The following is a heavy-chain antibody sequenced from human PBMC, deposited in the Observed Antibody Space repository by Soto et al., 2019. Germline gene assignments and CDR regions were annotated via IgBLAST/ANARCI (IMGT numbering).Heavy chain of an antibody. CDR2: ISYDGSNK. J-gene: IGHJ6*02. V-gene: IGHV3-30-3*01. CDR1: GFTFSSYA. Sequence: ESGGGVVQPGRSLRLSCAASGFTFSSYAMHWVRQAPGKGLEWVAVISYDGSNKYYADSVKGRFTISRDNSKNTLYLQMNSLRAEDTAVYYCARVRGSYSRRYYYGMDVWGQGTTVTVSS. D-gene: IGHD1-26*01. CDR3: ARVRGSYSRRYYYGMDV.